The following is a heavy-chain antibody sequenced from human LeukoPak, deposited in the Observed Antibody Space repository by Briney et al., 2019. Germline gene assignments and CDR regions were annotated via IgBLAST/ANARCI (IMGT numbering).Heavy chain of an antibody. D-gene: IGHD3-10*01. CDR3: AKGSGRYGSGSFSDS. J-gene: IGHJ5*01. V-gene: IGHV3-23*01. Sequence: PGGSLRLSCAASGFTFSSYAMGWVRQAPGKGLEWVSSISATGVSTYFAASVRGRFTISRDNSKNTQYLQMNSLRAEDTAAYYCAKGSGRYGSGSFSDSWGQGTLVTVSS. CDR2: ISATGVST. CDR1: GFTFSSYA.